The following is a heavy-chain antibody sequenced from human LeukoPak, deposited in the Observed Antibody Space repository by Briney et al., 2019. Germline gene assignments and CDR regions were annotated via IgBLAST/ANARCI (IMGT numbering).Heavy chain of an antibody. CDR2: INPNSGGT. D-gene: IGHD4-23*01. CDR1: GYTFTGYY. J-gene: IGHJ6*02. V-gene: IGHV1-2*02. CDR3: AREYYGGNSGASYYGMDV. Sequence: SVKVSCKASGYTFTGYYMHWVRQAPGQGLEWMGWINPNSGGTNYAQKFQGRVTITADKSTSTAYMELSSLGSEDTAVYYCAREYYGGNSGASYYGMDVWGQGTTVTVSS.